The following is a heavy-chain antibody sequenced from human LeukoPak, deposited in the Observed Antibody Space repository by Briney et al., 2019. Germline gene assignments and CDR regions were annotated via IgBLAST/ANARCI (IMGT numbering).Heavy chain of an antibody. CDR1: GYTFTGYY. D-gene: IGHD2-2*01. J-gene: IGHJ3*02. V-gene: IGHV1-2*02. CDR2: INPNSGGT. CDR3: ARVSPYCSSTSCYSDDAFDI. Sequence: ASVKVSCKASGYTFTGYYMRWVRQAPGQGLEWMGWINPNSGGTNYAQKFQGRVTMTRDTSISTAYMELSRLRSDDTAVYYCARVSPYCSSTSCYSDDAFDIWGQGTMVTVSS.